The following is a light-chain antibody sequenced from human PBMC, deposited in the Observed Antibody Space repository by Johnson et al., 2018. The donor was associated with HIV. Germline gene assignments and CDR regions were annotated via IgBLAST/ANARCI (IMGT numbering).Light chain of an antibody. J-gene: IGLJ1*01. Sequence: QSVFTQPPSVSAAPGQKVTISCSGSSSNIGNNYVSWYQQLPGTAPKLLIYENTKRPSGIPDRFSGSKSGTSATLGITGLQTGDEGDYYCGTWDRSLSAGGVFGTGTKVTVL. CDR2: ENT. V-gene: IGLV1-51*02. CDR3: GTWDRSLSAGGV. CDR1: SSNIGNNY.